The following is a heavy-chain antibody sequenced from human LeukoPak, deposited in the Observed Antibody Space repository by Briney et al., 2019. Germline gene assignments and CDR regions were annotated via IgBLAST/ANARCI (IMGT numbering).Heavy chain of an antibody. CDR2: INHSGST. J-gene: IGHJ3*02. CDR1: GGSFSGYY. V-gene: IGHV4-34*01. CDR3: ARVGRLQWLVRYSAFDI. Sequence: SETLSLTCAVYGGSFSGYYWSWIRQPPGKGLEWIGEINHSGSTNYNPSLKSRVTISVDTSKNQFSLKLSPVTAADTAVYYCARVGRLQWLVRYSAFDIWGQGTMVTVSS. D-gene: IGHD6-19*01.